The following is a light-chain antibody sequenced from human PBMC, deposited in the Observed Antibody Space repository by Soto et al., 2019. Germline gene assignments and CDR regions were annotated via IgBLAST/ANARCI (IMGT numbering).Light chain of an antibody. CDR1: NIGSKS. CDR2: DDN. CDR3: QVWHSGVDWV. J-gene: IGLJ2*01. V-gene: IGLV3-21*02. Sequence: SYELTQPPSVSVAPRQTARITCGGDNIGSKSVHWYQQKPGQAPFLVVYDDNDRPSGIPERFSGSDSGNTATLTISRVEAGDEADYYCQVWHSGVDWVFGGGTKLTVL.